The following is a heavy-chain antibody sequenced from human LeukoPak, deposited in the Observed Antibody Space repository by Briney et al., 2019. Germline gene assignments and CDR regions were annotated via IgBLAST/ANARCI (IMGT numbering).Heavy chain of an antibody. CDR3: ARVRNGYSYDAFDI. CDR2: INWNGGST. D-gene: IGHD5-24*01. CDR1: GFTFDDYG. V-gene: IGHV3-20*04. Sequence: GGSLRLSCAASGFTFDDYGMSWVRQAPGKGLEWVSGINWNGGSTGYADSVKGRFTISRDNAKNPLYLQMNSLRAEDTALYYCARVRNGYSYDAFDIWGQGTMVTVSS. J-gene: IGHJ3*02.